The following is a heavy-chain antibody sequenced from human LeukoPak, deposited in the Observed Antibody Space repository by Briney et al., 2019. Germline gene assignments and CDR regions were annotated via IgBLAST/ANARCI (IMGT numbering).Heavy chain of an antibody. J-gene: IGHJ5*02. V-gene: IGHV3-43*02. Sequence: GGSLRLSCAASGFTFDDYAMHWVRHAPGKGLEWVSLITGDGGSTYYADSLKGRFTISRDISKNSLYLQMNSLRTEDTALYYCPKDLRLIAAAGITDSRADPWGQGTLVTVPS. CDR2: ITGDGGST. CDR3: PKDLRLIAAAGITDSRADP. CDR1: GFTFDDYA. D-gene: IGHD6-13*01.